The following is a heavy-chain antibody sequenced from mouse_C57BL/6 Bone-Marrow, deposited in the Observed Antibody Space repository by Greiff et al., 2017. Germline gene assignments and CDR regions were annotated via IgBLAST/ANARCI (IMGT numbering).Heavy chain of an antibody. V-gene: IGHV15-2*01. CDR1: DSEVFPIAY. Sequence: QVQLQQSGSELRSPGSSVKLSCKDFDSEVFPIAYMSWVRQKHGHGFEWIGGILPSFGRTIYGEKFVDKATLDADTLSNTAYLELNSLTSEDSAIYYCARGRVRSPYYFDYWGQGTTLTVSS. J-gene: IGHJ2*01. D-gene: IGHD2-14*01. CDR2: ILPSFGRT. CDR3: ARGRVRSPYYFDY.